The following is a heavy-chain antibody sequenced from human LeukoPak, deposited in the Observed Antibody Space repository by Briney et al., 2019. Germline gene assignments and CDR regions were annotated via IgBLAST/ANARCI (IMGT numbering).Heavy chain of an antibody. Sequence: GGSLRLSCAASGFTFSSYEMNWVRQAPGKGLEWVSAISGSGGSTYYADSVKGRFTISRDNSKNTLYLQMNSLRAEDTAVYYCAKAANEWELLAGYFDYWGQGTLVTVSS. D-gene: IGHD1-26*01. CDR2: ISGSGGST. CDR3: AKAANEWELLAGYFDY. V-gene: IGHV3-23*01. CDR1: GFTFSSYE. J-gene: IGHJ4*02.